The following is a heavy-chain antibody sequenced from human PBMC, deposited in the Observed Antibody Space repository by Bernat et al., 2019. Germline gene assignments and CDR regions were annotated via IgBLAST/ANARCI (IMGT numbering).Heavy chain of an antibody. V-gene: IGHV3-48*03. D-gene: IGHD2-21*02. J-gene: IGHJ4*02. CDR3: AREESNCGGDCFIV. Sequence: EVQLLESGGGLVQPGGSLRLSCAATGFIFRNYEMNWVRQAPGKGLEWVSYITATGGSTYYAGSVKGRFTVSRDNAENSLYLQMNSLRVEDTAIYYCAREESNCGGDCFIVWGQGTLVTVSS. CDR2: ITATGGST. CDR1: GFIFRNYE.